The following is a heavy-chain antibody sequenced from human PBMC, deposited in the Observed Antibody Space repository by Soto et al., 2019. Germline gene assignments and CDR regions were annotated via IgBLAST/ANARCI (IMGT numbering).Heavy chain of an antibody. CDR1: GYTFTSYA. CDR2: INAGNGNT. CDR3: ARIRNYGDFDY. Sequence: ASVKVSCKASGYTFTSYAMHWVRQAPGQRLEWMGWINAGNGNTKYSQKFQGRVTITRDTSASTAYMELSGLRSEDTAVYYCARIRNYGDFDYWGQGTLVTVSS. D-gene: IGHD4-17*01. J-gene: IGHJ4*02. V-gene: IGHV1-3*01.